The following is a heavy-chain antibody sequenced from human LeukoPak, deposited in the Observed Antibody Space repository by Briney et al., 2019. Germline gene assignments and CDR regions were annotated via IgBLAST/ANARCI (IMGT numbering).Heavy chain of an antibody. V-gene: IGHV3-53*05. CDR2: IYSGGST. CDR1: GFTVSSDY. CDR3: ARNWFDP. Sequence: GGSLRLTCAASGFTVSSDYMSWVRQAPGKGLEWVSVIYSGGSTYYADSVKGRFTISRDKSKNTVYLQMNSLRFEDTAMYYCARNWFDPWGQGTLVTVSS. J-gene: IGHJ5*02.